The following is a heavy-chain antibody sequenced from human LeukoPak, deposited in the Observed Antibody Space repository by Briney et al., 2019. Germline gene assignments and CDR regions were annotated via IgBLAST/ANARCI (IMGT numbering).Heavy chain of an antibody. V-gene: IGHV3-48*01. CDR1: GFSLSTYH. CDR3: ARVGTEVAGIDFDY. D-gene: IGHD6-19*01. J-gene: IGHJ4*02. Sequence: GGSLRLSCAVSGFSLSTYHMSWVRQAPGKGLEWISYITSGSDTIYYADSLKGRVTISRDNDKNSLYLQMNSLGVDDTARYYCARVGTEVAGIDFDYWGQGSLVTVSS. CDR2: ITSGSDTI.